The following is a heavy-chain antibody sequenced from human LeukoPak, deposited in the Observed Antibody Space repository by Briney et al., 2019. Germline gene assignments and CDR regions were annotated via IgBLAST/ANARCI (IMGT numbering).Heavy chain of an antibody. CDR3: ARSYYDILTGVINWFDP. CDR1: GYTFTAYY. J-gene: IGHJ5*02. V-gene: IGHV1-2*02. CDR2: INPNSGGT. D-gene: IGHD3-9*01. Sequence: APVKVSCKASGYTFTAYYMHWVRQAPGQGLEWMGWINPNSGGTNYAQKFQGRVTMTRDTSISTAYMELSRLRSDDTAVYYCARSYYDILTGVINWFDPWGQGTLVTVSS.